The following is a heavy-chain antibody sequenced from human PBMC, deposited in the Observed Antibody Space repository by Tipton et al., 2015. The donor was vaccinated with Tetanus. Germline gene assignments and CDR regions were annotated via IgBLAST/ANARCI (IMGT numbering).Heavy chain of an antibody. D-gene: IGHD5-24*01. V-gene: IGHV3-11*01. CDR1: GFTFSDYY. Sequence: SLRLSCAASGFTFSDYYMSWIRQAPGKGLEWVSYISSSGSTIYYADSVKGRFTISRDNAKNSLYLQMNSLRAEDTAVYYCADVRGRDGYPVEDWGQGPLVTVSS. CDR3: ADVRGRDGYPVED. CDR2: ISSSGSTI. J-gene: IGHJ4*02.